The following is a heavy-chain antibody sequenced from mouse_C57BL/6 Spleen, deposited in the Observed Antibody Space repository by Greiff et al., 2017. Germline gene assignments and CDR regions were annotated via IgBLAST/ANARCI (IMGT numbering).Heavy chain of an antibody. CDR3: ARGGYYGSSWGYFDY. Sequence: VQLKESGPELVKPGASVKISCKASGYSFTDYNMNWVKQSNGKSLEWIGVINPNYGTTSYNQKFKGKATLTVDQSSSTAYMQLNSLTSEDSAVYYCARGGYYGSSWGYFDYWGQGTTLTVSS. D-gene: IGHD1-1*01. CDR1: GYSFTDYN. CDR2: INPNYGTT. V-gene: IGHV1-39*01. J-gene: IGHJ2*01.